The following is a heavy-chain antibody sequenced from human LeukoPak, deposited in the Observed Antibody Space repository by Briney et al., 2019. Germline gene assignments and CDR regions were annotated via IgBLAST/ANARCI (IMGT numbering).Heavy chain of an antibody. D-gene: IGHD3-22*01. CDR3: ARGTYDSSAYYSVHHLDWYFDL. CDR2: VYTSGST. Sequence: SETLSLTCTVSGGSISTYYWSWIRQPAGKGLEWIGRVYTSGSTNYNPSLKSRVTMSIATSKNQFSLKLSSVTAADTAVYYCARGTYDSSAYYSVHHLDWYFDLWGRGTLVTVSS. V-gene: IGHV4-4*07. J-gene: IGHJ2*01. CDR1: GGSISTYY.